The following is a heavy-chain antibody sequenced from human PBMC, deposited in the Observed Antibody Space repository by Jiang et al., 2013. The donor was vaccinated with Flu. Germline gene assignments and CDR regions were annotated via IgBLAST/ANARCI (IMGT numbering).Heavy chain of an antibody. CDR3: ATDGEGAGGY. J-gene: IGHJ4*02. CDR2: IPILGIA. Sequence: IPILGIANYAQKFQGRVTITADKSTSTAYMELSSLRSEDTAVYYCATDGEGAGGYWGQGTLVTVSS. V-gene: IGHV1-69*04.